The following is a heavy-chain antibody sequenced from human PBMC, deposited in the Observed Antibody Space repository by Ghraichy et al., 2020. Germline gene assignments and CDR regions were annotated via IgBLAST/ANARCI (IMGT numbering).Heavy chain of an antibody. CDR1: GFTFSNAW. CDR3: TTDRGNYDILTGYSGLYYFDY. Sequence: GGSLRLSCAASGFTFSNAWMSWVRQAPGKGLEWVGRIKSKTDGWTTDYAAPVKGRFTISRDDSKNTLYLQMNSLKTEDTAVYYCTTDRGNYDILTGYSGLYYFDYWGQGTLVTVSS. V-gene: IGHV3-15*01. CDR2: IKSKTDGWTT. J-gene: IGHJ4*02. D-gene: IGHD3-9*01.